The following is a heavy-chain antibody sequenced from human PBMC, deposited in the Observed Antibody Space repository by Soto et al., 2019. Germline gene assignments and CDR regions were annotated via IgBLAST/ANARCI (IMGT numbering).Heavy chain of an antibody. CDR3: ARDRGYSYGNGVYYYYGMDV. D-gene: IGHD5-18*01. Sequence: QVQLVESGGGVVQPGRSLRLSCAASGFTFSSYGMHWVRQAPGKGLERVAVIWYDGCNKYYADSVKGRFTISRDNPKNTLYLQMNSLRAEDTAVYYCARDRGYSYGNGVYYYYGMDVWGQGTTVTVSS. CDR1: GFTFSSYG. CDR2: IWYDGCNK. V-gene: IGHV3-33*01. J-gene: IGHJ6*02.